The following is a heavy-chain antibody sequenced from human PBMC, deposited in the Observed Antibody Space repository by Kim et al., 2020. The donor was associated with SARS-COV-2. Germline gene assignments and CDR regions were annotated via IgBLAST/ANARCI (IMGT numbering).Heavy chain of an antibody. V-gene: IGHV4-39*01. CDR3: ARQAAGYSSSWYYYYGMDV. Sequence: SETLSLTCTVSGGSISSSSYYWGWIRQPPGKGLEWIGSIYYSGSTYYNPSLKSRVTISVDTSKNQFSLKLSSVTAADTAVYYCARQAAGYSSSWYYYYGMDVWGQGTTVTVSS. D-gene: IGHD6-13*01. CDR2: IYYSGST. CDR1: GGSISSSSYY. J-gene: IGHJ6*02.